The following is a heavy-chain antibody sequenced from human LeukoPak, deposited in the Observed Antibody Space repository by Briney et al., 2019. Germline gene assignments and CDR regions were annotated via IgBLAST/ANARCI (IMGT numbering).Heavy chain of an antibody. CDR3: AREYSAFEI. V-gene: IGHV4-59*01. D-gene: IGHD1-1*01. CDR2: IHYSGST. Sequence: PSETLSLTCTVSGGSISTYYWSWIRQPPGKGLEWIGYIHYSGSTSYNPSLKSRITISVDTSKNQLSLILNSVTAADTAVYYCAREYSAFEIWGQGTMVTVSS. CDR1: GGSISTYY. J-gene: IGHJ3*02.